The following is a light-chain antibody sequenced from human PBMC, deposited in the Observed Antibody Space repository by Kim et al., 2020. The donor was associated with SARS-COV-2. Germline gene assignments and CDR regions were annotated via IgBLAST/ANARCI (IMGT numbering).Light chain of an antibody. Sequence: SVALGQTVRITCQGDNLRSYYASWYQQKPGQAPVLVIYGKNNRPSGIPDRFSGSSSGNTASLTITGAQAEDEADYYCNSRDSSGNVFGTGTKVTVL. CDR1: NLRSYY. CDR3: NSRDSSGNV. CDR2: GKN. J-gene: IGLJ1*01. V-gene: IGLV3-19*01.